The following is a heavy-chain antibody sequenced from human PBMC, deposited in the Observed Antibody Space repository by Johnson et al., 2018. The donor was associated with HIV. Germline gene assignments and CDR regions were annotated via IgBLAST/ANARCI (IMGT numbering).Heavy chain of an antibody. Sequence: VQLVESGGVVVQPGGSLRLSCAASGFTFDDYTMHWVRQAPGKGLEWVSGISWNSGSIGYADSVKGRFTISRDNAKNSLYLQMNSLRAEDTAVYYCAKVSSQSSSWYDAFDIWGQGTMVTVSS. CDR1: GFTFDDYT. CDR3: AKVSSQSSSWYDAFDI. CDR2: ISWNSGSI. D-gene: IGHD6-13*01. V-gene: IGHV3-9*01. J-gene: IGHJ3*02.